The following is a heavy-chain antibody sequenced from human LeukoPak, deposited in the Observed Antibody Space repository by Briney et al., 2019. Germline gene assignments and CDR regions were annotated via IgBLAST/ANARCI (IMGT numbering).Heavy chain of an antibody. D-gene: IGHD3-22*01. CDR2: IGGSGGST. Sequence: GGSLRLSCAASGFTFSSYAMSWVRQAPGKGLEWVSGIGGSGGSTYYADSVKGRFTISRDNSKNTLYLQMNSLRAEDTAVYYCAKAEPPDSGGYSFDYWGQGTLVTVSS. J-gene: IGHJ4*02. CDR3: AKAEPPDSGGYSFDY. CDR1: GFTFSSYA. V-gene: IGHV3-23*01.